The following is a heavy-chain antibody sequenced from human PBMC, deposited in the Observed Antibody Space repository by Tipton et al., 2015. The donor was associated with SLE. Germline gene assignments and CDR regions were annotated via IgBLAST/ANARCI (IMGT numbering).Heavy chain of an antibody. CDR3: AKVRAFDAFDI. V-gene: IGHV3-23*01. CDR2: ISGSGSST. Sequence: SLRLSCAASGFTFSSYAMSWVRQAPGKGLEWVSAISGSGSSTYYAESVKGRFTISRDNSKNTLYLQMTSLRAEDTAVYYCAKVRAFDAFDIWGQGTMVTVSS. D-gene: IGHD4-17*01. J-gene: IGHJ3*02. CDR1: GFTFSSYA.